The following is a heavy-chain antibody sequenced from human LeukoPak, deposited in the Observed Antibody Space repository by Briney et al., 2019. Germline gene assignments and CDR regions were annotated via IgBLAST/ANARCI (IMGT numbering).Heavy chain of an antibody. CDR1: GFTFSSYA. J-gene: IGHJ4*02. CDR2: IFGSGGST. V-gene: IGHV3-23*01. CDR3: AKTTTGYSSGRFPGWPVDY. D-gene: IGHD6-19*01. Sequence: GGSLRLSCAASGFTFSSYAMYWVRQAPGKGLEWVSGIFGSGGSTHYADSVKGRFTISRDNSKNTVYLQMNSLRAENTAVYYCAKTTTGYSSGRFPGWPVDYWGQGTLVTVSS.